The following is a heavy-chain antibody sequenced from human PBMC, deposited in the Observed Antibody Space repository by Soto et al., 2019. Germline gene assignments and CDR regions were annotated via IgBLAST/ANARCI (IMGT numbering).Heavy chain of an antibody. V-gene: IGHV4-59*08. CDR2: IYYSGST. Sequence: QVQLQESGPGLVKPSETLSLTCTVSGGSISSYYWRWIRQPPGKGLEWIGYIYYSGSTNYNPSLKSRVTISVDTSKNQFSLKLSSVTAADTAVYYCARHTVTTPYYFDYWGQGTLVTVSS. CDR3: ARHTVTTPYYFDY. CDR1: GGSISSYY. D-gene: IGHD4-17*01. J-gene: IGHJ4*02.